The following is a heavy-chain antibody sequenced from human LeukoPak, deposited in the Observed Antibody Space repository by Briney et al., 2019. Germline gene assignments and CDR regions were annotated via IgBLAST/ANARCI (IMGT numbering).Heavy chain of an antibody. CDR1: GGSISSGGYY. Sequence: SQTLSLTCTVSGGSISSGGYYWSWIRQPPGKGLEWIGYIYHSGSTYYNPSLKSRVTISVDRSKNQFSLKLSSVTAADTAVYYCARLWFGELLDAGFDPWGQGTLVTVSS. CDR2: IYHSGST. V-gene: IGHV4-30-2*01. J-gene: IGHJ5*02. D-gene: IGHD3-10*01. CDR3: ARLWFGELLDAGFDP.